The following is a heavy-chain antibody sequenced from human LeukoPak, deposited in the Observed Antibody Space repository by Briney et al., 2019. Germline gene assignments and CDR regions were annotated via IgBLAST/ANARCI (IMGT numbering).Heavy chain of an antibody. J-gene: IGHJ4*02. D-gene: IGHD4-17*01. CDR3: ARAITVTTNNRGLDY. Sequence: GASVKVSCKASGGTFSSYAISWVRQAPGQGLEWMGRIIPILGIANYAQKLQGRVTMTTDTSTSTAYMELRSLRSDDTAVYYCARAITVTTNNRGLDYWGQGTLVTVSS. CDR1: GGTFSSYA. V-gene: IGHV1-69*04. CDR2: IIPILGIA.